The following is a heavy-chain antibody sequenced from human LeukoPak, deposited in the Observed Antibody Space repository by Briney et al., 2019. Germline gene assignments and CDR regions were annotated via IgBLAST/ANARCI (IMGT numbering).Heavy chain of an antibody. J-gene: IGHJ5*02. CDR1: GYTFTGYY. V-gene: IGHV1-2*02. CDR3: ARDIVMVTYWFDP. Sequence: GASVKVSCKASGYTFTGYYMHWVRRAPGQGLEWMGWINPNSGGTNYAQKFQGRVTMTRDTSISTAYMELSRLGSDDTAVYYCARDIVMVTYWFDPWGQGTLVTVSS. CDR2: INPNSGGT. D-gene: IGHD5-18*01.